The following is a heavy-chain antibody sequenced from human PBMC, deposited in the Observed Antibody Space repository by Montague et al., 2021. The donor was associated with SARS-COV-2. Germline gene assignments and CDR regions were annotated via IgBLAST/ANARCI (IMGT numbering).Heavy chain of an antibody. Sequence: SLRLSCAASGFMFGDYTMHWVRQAPGKGLEWVSLISWDGSSTYYADSVKGRFTTSRDNTKNSLHLQINSLKTEDTALYYCAKDISRHSYYIWTGLYGGGFEYWGQGTLVTVSS. CDR2: ISWDGSST. V-gene: IGHV3-43*01. D-gene: IGHD3-9*01. CDR1: GFMFGDYT. CDR3: AKDISRHSYYIWTGLYGGGFEY. J-gene: IGHJ4*02.